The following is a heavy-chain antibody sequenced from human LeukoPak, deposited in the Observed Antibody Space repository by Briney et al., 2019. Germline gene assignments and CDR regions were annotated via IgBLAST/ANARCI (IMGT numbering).Heavy chain of an antibody. CDR1: GGSFSGYY. CDR2: INHSGST. V-gene: IGHV4-34*01. CDR3: ARDGIAAAGVDY. D-gene: IGHD6-13*01. Sequence: SETLSLTCAVYGGSFSGYYWSWIRQPPGKGLEWIGEINHSGSTNYNPSLKSRVTISIDTSKNQFSLKLSSVTAADTAVYYCARDGIAAAGVDYWGQGTLVTVSS. J-gene: IGHJ4*02.